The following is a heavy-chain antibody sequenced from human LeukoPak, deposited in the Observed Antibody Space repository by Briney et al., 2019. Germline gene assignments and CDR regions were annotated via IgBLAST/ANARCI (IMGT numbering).Heavy chain of an antibody. CDR2: IYNTVDT. Sequence: SETLSLTCTVSGDSIIGYYWSWIRQSPGKALEWIGYIYNTVDTNYNPSLKSRVTVSADMSKKQFSLRLTSVTAADTAVYYCARRRYYDSSGYNPTYYFDYWGQGILVTVSS. CDR3: ARRRYYDSSGYNPTYYFDY. D-gene: IGHD3-22*01. J-gene: IGHJ4*02. CDR1: GDSIIGYY. V-gene: IGHV4-59*01.